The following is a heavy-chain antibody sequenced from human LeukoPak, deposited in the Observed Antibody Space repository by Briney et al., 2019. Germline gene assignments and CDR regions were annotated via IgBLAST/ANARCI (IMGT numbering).Heavy chain of an antibody. CDR3: ARDHDWAFDL. D-gene: IGHD3-9*01. CDR2: INHNAEMI. Sequence: GGSLRLSCTASGFTFGDYAMSWVRQAPGKGLEWIAYINHNAEMIFYPDFVKGRFTISRDNPKKSLYLQMNALRYEDTAIYYCARDHDWAFDLWGQGTLVTVSS. V-gene: IGHV3-48*02. CDR1: GFTFGDYA. J-gene: IGHJ4*02.